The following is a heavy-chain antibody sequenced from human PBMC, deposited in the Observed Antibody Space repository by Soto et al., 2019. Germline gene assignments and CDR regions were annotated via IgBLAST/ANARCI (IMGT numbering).Heavy chain of an antibody. CDR1: GFSLSTSGVG. J-gene: IGHJ6*02. Sequence: HITLKESGPTLVKPTQPLTLTCTFSGFSLSTSGVGVGWILLPPGKALEWRAPIFLDDDKRYSPSLKSSLTITTDTSQNQVVLKMTNMAPVDAATYYCTLHGYYSYGMDVWGQGTTVTVSS. CDR3: TLHGYYSYGMDV. CDR2: IFLDDDK. V-gene: IGHV2-5*02.